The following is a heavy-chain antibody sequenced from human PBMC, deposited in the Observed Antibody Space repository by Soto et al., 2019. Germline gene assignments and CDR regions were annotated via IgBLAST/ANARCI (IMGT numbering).Heavy chain of an antibody. CDR2: IIPIFGTA. Sequence: VSCKASGGTFSSYAISWVRQAPGQGLEWMGGIIPIFGTANYAQKFQGRVTITADESTSTAYMELSSLRSEDTAVYYCARDRSIAARQEDYYGMDVWGQGTTVTVSS. D-gene: IGHD6-6*01. CDR1: GGTFSSYA. CDR3: ARDRSIAARQEDYYGMDV. V-gene: IGHV1-69*01. J-gene: IGHJ6*02.